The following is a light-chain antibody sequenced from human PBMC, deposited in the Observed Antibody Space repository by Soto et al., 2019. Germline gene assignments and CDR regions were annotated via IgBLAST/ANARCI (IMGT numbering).Light chain of an antibody. CDR2: DAS. CDR3: QQYNSLWT. J-gene: IGKJ1*01. CDR1: QSISSW. Sequence: DIQMTQSPSTLSASVGDRVTITCRASQSISSWLAWYQQKPGKVPKLLIYDASSLESGVPSTFSGSGSGTEFTLTISSLQPDDFATYYCQQYNSLWTFGQGTKV. V-gene: IGKV1-5*01.